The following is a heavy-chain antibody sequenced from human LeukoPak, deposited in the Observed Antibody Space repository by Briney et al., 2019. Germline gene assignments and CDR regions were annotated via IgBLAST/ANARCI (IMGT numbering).Heavy chain of an antibody. CDR2: IIPIFGTA. V-gene: IGHV1-69*05. D-gene: IGHD3-22*01. Sequence: SVKVSCKASGGTFSSYAVSWVRQAPGQGLEWMGGIIPIFGTANYAQKFQGRVTITTDESTSTAYMELSSLRSEDTAVYYCARAELTYDSSGYHLDYWGQGTLVTVSS. CDR3: ARAELTYDSSGYHLDY. J-gene: IGHJ4*02. CDR1: GGTFSSYA.